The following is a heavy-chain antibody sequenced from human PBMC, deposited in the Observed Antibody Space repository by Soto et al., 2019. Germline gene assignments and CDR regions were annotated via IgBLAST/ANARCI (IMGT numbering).Heavy chain of an antibody. D-gene: IGHD5-18*01. CDR1: GYSFTSYW. V-gene: IGHV5-10-1*01. CDR2: IDPSDSYT. CDR3: ARRSRGYSYDTYGMDV. Sequence: GESLKISCKGSGYSFTSYWISWVRQMPGKGLEWMGRIDPSDSYTNYSPSFQGHVTTSADKSISTAYLQWSSLKASDTAMYYCARRSRGYSYDTYGMDVWGQGTTVTVSS. J-gene: IGHJ6*02.